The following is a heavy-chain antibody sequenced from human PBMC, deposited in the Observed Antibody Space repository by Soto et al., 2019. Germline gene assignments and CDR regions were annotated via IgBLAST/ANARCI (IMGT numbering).Heavy chain of an antibody. CDR3: ARQGNGAEGFDY. Sequence: GESLKISCKGSGYYFPSYWIGWVRQMPGKGLDWMGIFYPCDSDTRYSPSFQGQVTISAXXXIXXXYXQXXXLXPSDTAMYYCARQGNGAEGFDYWGQGTLVTVSS. V-gene: IGHV5-51*01. CDR2: FYPCDSDT. J-gene: IGHJ4*02. CDR1: GYYFPSYW. D-gene: IGHD4-17*01.